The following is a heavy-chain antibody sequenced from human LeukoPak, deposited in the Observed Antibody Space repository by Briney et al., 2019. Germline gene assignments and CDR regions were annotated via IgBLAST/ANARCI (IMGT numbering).Heavy chain of an antibody. CDR2: ISSSSSYI. D-gene: IGHD6-19*01. V-gene: IGHV3-21*04. CDR1: GFTFSSYS. CDR3: AKDTGQWPVRTFDS. Sequence: KPGGSLRLSCAASGFTFSSYSMNWVRQAPGKGLEWVSSISSSSSYIYYADSVKGRFTISRDNSKNTLYLQMNSLRAEDTAVYSCAKDTGQWPVRTFDSWGQGTLVTVSS. J-gene: IGHJ4*02.